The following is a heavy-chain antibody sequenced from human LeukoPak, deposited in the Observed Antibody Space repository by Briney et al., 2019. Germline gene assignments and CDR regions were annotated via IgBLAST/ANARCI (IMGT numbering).Heavy chain of an antibody. J-gene: IGHJ3*02. Sequence: PGGSLRLSCAASGFTFSSYWMSWVRQAPGKGLEWVANIKQDGSEKYYVDSVKGRFTISRDNARNSPYLQMNSLRVEDTAVYYCARDSGNYLDAFDIWGQGTMVTVSS. CDR3: ARDSGNYLDAFDI. V-gene: IGHV3-7*01. D-gene: IGHD1-26*01. CDR1: GFTFSSYW. CDR2: IKQDGSEK.